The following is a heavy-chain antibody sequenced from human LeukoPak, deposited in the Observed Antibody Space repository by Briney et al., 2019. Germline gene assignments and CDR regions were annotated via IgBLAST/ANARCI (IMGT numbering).Heavy chain of an antibody. CDR2: INHSGSI. CDR1: GGSFSGYY. D-gene: IGHD3-10*01. J-gene: IGHJ6*03. Sequence: SETLSLTCAVYGGSFSGYYWSWIRQPPGKGLEWIGEINHSGSINYNPSLKSRVTISVDTSKNQFSLKLSSVTAADTAVYYCARVSRAYYGSGSPYYYMDVWGKGTTVTISS. CDR3: ARVSRAYYGSGSPYYYMDV. V-gene: IGHV4-34*01.